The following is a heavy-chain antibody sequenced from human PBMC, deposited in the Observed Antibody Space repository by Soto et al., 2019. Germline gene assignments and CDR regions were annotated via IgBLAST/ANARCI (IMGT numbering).Heavy chain of an antibody. J-gene: IGHJ4*02. V-gene: IGHV3-30-3*01. CDR3: ARDYYKYYDSSGYYRSPAY. D-gene: IGHD3-22*01. CDR2: ISYGGSDK. Sequence: SLRLSCAASGFTFSSYAMHWVRQAPGKGLEWVALISYGGSDKDYADSVKGRFTISRDNSRNTLFLQMNSLRAEDTAVYYCARDYYKYYDSSGYYRSPAYWGQGTLVTVSS. CDR1: GFTFSSYA.